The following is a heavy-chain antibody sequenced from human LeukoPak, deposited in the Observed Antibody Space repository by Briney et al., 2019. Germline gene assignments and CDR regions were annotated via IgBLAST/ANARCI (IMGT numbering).Heavy chain of an antibody. Sequence: QTGGSLRLSCAASGFTFSSYWMSWVRQAPGKGLEWVANIKQDGSEKYYVDSVKGRFTISRDNAKNSLYLQMNSLRAEDTAVYYCARELSDYVWGSYRSMGFDYWGQGTLVTVSS. CDR1: GFTFSSYW. D-gene: IGHD3-16*02. CDR2: IKQDGSEK. CDR3: ARELSDYVWGSYRSMGFDY. J-gene: IGHJ4*02. V-gene: IGHV3-7*01.